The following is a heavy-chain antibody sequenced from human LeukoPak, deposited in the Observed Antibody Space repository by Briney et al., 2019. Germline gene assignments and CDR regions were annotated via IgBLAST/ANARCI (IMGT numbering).Heavy chain of an antibody. V-gene: IGHV6-1*01. CDR2: TYYRSKWYN. CDR1: GDSVSSNSVA. D-gene: IGHD2-2*02. J-gene: IGHJ4*02. Sequence: SQTLSLTCAISGDSVSSNSVAWNWIRQSPSRGLEWLGRTYYRSKWYNDYAVSVKSRIIINPDTSKNQFSLQLNSVTPEDTAVYYCARDLGCSSTSCYTEYFDYWGQGTLVTVSS. CDR3: ARDLGCSSTSCYTEYFDY.